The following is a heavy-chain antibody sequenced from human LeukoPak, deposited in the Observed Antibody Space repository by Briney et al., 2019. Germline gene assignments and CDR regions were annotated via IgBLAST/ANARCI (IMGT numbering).Heavy chain of an antibody. CDR2: IYYSGST. CDR1: GGSISSYY. D-gene: IGHD2-2*01. Sequence: SETLSLTCTVSGGSISSYYWSWIRQPPGKGLEWIGYIYYSGSTNYNPSLKSRVTVSVDTSKNQFSLKLSSVTAADTAVYYCARETRIVVVPAGTNWFDPWGQGTLVTVSS. CDR3: ARETRIVVVPAGTNWFDP. J-gene: IGHJ5*02. V-gene: IGHV4-59*01.